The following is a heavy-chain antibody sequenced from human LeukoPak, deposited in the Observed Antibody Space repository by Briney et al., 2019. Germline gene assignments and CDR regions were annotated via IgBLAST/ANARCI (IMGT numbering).Heavy chain of an antibody. Sequence: PGESLNISCKGSGYTFPNYWIGCVRQMPGKGLEWMGIIYPGDSNTRYSPSFQGQVTISADKSISTAYLQWSSLKASDTAMYYCARFAYGSDYFPGHYWGQGTLVTVSS. CDR2: IYPGDSNT. D-gene: IGHD3-22*01. V-gene: IGHV5-51*01. CDR3: ARFAYGSDYFPGHY. CDR1: GYTFPNYW. J-gene: IGHJ4*02.